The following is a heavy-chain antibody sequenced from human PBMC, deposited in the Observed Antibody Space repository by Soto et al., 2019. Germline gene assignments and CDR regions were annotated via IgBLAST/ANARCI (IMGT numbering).Heavy chain of an antibody. CDR3: AKDRVLRFLEWLLLDFDY. CDR1: GFTFSSYA. V-gene: IGHV3-23*01. D-gene: IGHD3-3*01. Sequence: VQLLESGGGLVQPGGSLRLSCAASGFTFSSYAMSWVRQAPGKGLEWVSAISGSGGSTYYADSVKGRFTISRDNSKNTLYLQMNSLRAEDTAVYYCAKDRVLRFLEWLLLDFDYWGQGTLVTVSS. J-gene: IGHJ4*02. CDR2: ISGSGGST.